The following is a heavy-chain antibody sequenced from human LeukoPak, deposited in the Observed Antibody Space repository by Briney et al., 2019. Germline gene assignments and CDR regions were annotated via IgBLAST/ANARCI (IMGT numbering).Heavy chain of an antibody. Sequence: GGSLRLSCAASGFTFSSYGMHWVRQAPGKGLEWVSSISSSSSYIYYADSVKGRFTISRDNAKNSLYLQMNSLRAEDTAVYYCARADIVVVPAAPGGDAFDIWGQGTMVTVSS. CDR3: ARADIVVVPAAPGGDAFDI. J-gene: IGHJ3*02. D-gene: IGHD2-2*01. CDR2: ISSSSSYI. V-gene: IGHV3-21*01. CDR1: GFTFSSYG.